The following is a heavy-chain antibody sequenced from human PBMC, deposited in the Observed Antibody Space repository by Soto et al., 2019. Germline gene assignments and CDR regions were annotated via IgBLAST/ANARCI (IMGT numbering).Heavy chain of an antibody. V-gene: IGHV7-4-1*01. CDR3: ARDHSGSYLPFFDY. Sequence: ASVKVSCKASGYTFTSYAMNWVRQAPGQGLEWMGWINTNTGNPTYAQGFTGRFVFSLDTSVSTAYLQICSLKAEDTAMYYCARDHSGSYLPFFDYWGQATLVTVSS. CDR1: GYTFTSYA. CDR2: INTNTGNP. J-gene: IGHJ4*02. D-gene: IGHD1-26*01.